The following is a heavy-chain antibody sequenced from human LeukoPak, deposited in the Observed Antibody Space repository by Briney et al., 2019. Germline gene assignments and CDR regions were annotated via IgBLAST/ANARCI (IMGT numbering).Heavy chain of an antibody. Sequence: GGSLRLSCAAPGFTFSSYEMNWVRQAPGKGLEWVSYISSSGTTIYYADSVKGRFTISRDNAKNSLYLQMNSLRAEDTAIYYCATKRAVRGDYWGQGTLVTVSS. CDR2: ISSSGTTI. J-gene: IGHJ4*02. V-gene: IGHV3-48*03. CDR1: GFTFSSYE. D-gene: IGHD3-10*01. CDR3: ATKRAVRGDY.